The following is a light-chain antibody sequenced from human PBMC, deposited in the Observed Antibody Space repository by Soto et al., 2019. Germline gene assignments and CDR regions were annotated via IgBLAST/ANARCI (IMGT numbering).Light chain of an antibody. J-gene: IGKJ3*01. CDR1: QSVSNH. CDR2: DTS. CDR3: QLRNSWPPVFT. V-gene: IGKV3-11*01. Sequence: EIVLTQSPATLSLSPGERATLSCRASQSVSNHLAWYQQKPGQAPRLLIYDTSKRATGSPARFSGSGSGPDFTLTISSLEPEDFAVYYCQLRNSWPPVFTFGPGTKVDIK.